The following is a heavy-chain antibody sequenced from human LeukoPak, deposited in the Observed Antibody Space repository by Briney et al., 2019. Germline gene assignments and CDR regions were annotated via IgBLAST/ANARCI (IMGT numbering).Heavy chain of an antibody. V-gene: IGHV4-59*01. CDR2: IYYSGST. Sequence: NASETLSLTCAVYGGSFSGYYWSWIRQPPGKGLEWIGNIYYSGSTNYNPSLKSRVTISVDTSKNQFSLKLSSVTAADTAVYYCTRGSIAYYYMDVWGKGTTVTISS. D-gene: IGHD3-22*01. CDR3: TRGSIAYYYMDV. CDR1: GGSFSGYY. J-gene: IGHJ6*03.